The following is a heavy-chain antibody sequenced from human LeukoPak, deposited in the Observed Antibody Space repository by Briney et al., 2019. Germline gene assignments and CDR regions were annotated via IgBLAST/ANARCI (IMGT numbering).Heavy chain of an antibody. CDR1: GGSISSYY. D-gene: IGHD3-10*01. CDR2: IYYSGST. V-gene: IGHV4-59*01. J-gene: IGHJ4*02. CDR3: ARSELLWFGGVNSGFDY. Sequence: SETLSLTCTVSGGSISSYYWSWIRQPPGEGLEWIGYIYYSGSTNYNPSLKSRVTISLDTSKNQFSLKLSSVTAADTAVYYCARSELLWFGGVNSGFDYWGQGTLVTVSS.